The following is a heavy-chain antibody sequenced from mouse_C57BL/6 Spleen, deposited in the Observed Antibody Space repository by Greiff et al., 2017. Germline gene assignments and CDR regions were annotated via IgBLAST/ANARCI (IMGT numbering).Heavy chain of an antibody. CDR3: AREDYYGVRLFGLGY. D-gene: IGHD1-1*01. V-gene: IGHV1-53*01. CDR2: INPGNGGT. Sequence: VQLQQPGTELVKPGASVKLSCKASGYTFTGYWMHWVQQRPGHGLEWIGYINPGNGGTNYNETFKGKATLTVDKSSSTAYMQLSSQTSEDSAVYYCAREDYYGVRLFGLGYWGQGTSVTVSS. CDR1: GYTFTGYW. J-gene: IGHJ4*01.